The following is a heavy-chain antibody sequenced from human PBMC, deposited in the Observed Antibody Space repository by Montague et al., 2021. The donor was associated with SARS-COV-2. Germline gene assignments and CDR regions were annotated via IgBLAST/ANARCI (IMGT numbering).Heavy chain of an antibody. CDR1: GGSVRSYF. D-gene: IGHD3-10*02. V-gene: IGHV4-59*02. J-gene: IGHJ4*02. Sequence: SETLSLTCIVSGGSVRSYFWSWIRQPPGKGLEWIGNIYDSGSTNYNPSLKSRVTISVDTSKNQFSLKLSAVTAADTAVYYCARENTVTTFGGPYYIDSWGQGTLVTVSA. CDR3: ARENTVTTFGGPYYIDS. CDR2: IYDSGST.